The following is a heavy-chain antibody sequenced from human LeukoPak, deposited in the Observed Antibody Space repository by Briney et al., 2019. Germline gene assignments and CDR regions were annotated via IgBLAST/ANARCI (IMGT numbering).Heavy chain of an antibody. Sequence: GGSLRLSCAASGFTFSNAWMSWVRQAPGKGLEWVGRIKSKTDGGTTDYAAPVKGRFTISRDDSKNTLYLQMNSLKTEDTAVYYCTTDYYYDSSGYPEVSFDYWGQGTLVTVSS. CDR1: GFTFSNAW. CDR2: IKSKTDGGTT. J-gene: IGHJ4*02. V-gene: IGHV3-15*01. CDR3: TTDYYYDSSGYPEVSFDY. D-gene: IGHD3-22*01.